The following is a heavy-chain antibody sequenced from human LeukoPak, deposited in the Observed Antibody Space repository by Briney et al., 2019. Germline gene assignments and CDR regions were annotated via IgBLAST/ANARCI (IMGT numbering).Heavy chain of an antibody. CDR2: INHSGST. CDR3: ARVVYDSSGYYYSLDY. J-gene: IGHJ4*02. D-gene: IGHD3-22*01. CDR1: GASITTYY. Sequence: SETLSLTCTVSGASITTYYWSWIRQPPGKGLEWIGEINHSGSTNYNPSLKSRVTISVDTSKNQFSLKLSSVTAADTAVYYCARVVYDSSGYYYSLDYWGQGTLVTVSS. V-gene: IGHV4-34*01.